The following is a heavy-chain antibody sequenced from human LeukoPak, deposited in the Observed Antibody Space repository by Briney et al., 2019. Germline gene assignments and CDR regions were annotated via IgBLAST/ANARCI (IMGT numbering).Heavy chain of an antibody. CDR1: GFTFSSYA. CDR2: ISGSGGST. V-gene: IGHV3-23*01. D-gene: IGHD3-10*01. J-gene: IGHJ4*02. CDR3: ARIGMVRGADY. Sequence: PGGSLRLSCAASGFTFSSYAMSWVRQAPGKGLEGVSAISGSGGSTYYADSVKGRFTISRDNSKNTLYLQMNSLRAEATAVYYCARIGMVRGADYWGQGTLVTVSS.